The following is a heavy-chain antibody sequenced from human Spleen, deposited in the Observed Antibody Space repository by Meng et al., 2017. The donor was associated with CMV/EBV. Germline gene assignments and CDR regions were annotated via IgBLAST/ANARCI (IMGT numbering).Heavy chain of an antibody. CDR2: IYYSGST. D-gene: IGHD7-27*01. CDR1: GDSISNFY. CDR3: ARGVGWGSSWFDP. J-gene: IGHJ5*02. Sequence: SETLSLTCTVSGDSISNFYWSWIRQPPGKGLEYIGYIYYSGSTNYNPSLKSRVTISVDTSKNQFSLKLSSVTAADTAIYYCARGVGWGSSWFDPWGQGTLVTVSS. V-gene: IGHV4-59*01.